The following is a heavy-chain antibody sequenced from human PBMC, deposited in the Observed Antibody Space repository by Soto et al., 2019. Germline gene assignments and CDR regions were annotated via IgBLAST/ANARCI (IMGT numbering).Heavy chain of an antibody. CDR2: ISYDGSNK. V-gene: IGHV3-30-3*01. CDR1: GFTFSSYA. D-gene: IGHD5-12*01. J-gene: IGHJ4*02. CDR3: ARGGGGGYVLVLYYFDY. Sequence: ESGGGVVQPGRSLRLSCAASGFTFSSYALHWVRQAPGKGLEWVAVISYDGSNKYYADSVRGRFTISRDNSKNTLYLQMNSLRAEDTAMYYCARGGGGGYVLVLYYFDYWGQGTLVTVSS.